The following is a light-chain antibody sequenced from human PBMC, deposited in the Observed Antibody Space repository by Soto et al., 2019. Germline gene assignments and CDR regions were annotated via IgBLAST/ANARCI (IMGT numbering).Light chain of an antibody. V-gene: IGKV1-5*03. Sequence: DTQMTQSPSTLSASVGDRVTITCRASQSISYWLAWYQQNPGKAPRLLIYKASSLESGVPSRFSGSGSGTEFTLTISSLQPDDFAAYDCQQYNSHATTFGQGTKVEIK. CDR3: QQYNSHATT. CDR2: KAS. J-gene: IGKJ1*01. CDR1: QSISYW.